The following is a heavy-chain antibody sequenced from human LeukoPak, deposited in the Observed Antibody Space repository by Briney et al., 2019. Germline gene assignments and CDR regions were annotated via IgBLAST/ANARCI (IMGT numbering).Heavy chain of an antibody. D-gene: IGHD6-25*01. J-gene: IGHJ5*02. CDR2: INTSGNS. CDR3: AREGGGPRWLDP. CDR1: GDSIRNYY. V-gene: IGHV4-4*07. Sequence: SETLSLTCTVSGDSIRNYYWSWIRQPAGKGLEWIGRINTSGNSNYNPSLGSRVTMSVDTSKNQFSLNLSSVTAADPAVYYCAREGGGPRWLDPWGQGTLVTVSS.